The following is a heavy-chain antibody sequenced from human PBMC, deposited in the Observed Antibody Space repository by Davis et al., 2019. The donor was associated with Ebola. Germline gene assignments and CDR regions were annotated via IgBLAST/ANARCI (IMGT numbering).Heavy chain of an antibody. Sequence: GESLKISCAASGFTFSDYYMSWIRQAPGKGLEWVSYISSSGSTIYYADSVKGRFTISRDNAKNSLYLQMNSLRAEDTAVYYCASSYIAAAGTRFFDYWGQGTLVTVSS. J-gene: IGHJ4*02. CDR3: ASSYIAAAGTRFFDY. CDR1: GFTFSDYY. D-gene: IGHD6-13*01. CDR2: ISSSGSTI. V-gene: IGHV3-11*01.